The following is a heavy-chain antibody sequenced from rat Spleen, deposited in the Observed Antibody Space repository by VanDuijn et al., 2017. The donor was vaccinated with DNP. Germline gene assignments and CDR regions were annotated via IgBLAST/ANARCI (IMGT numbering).Heavy chain of an antibody. CDR2: ISYDGAGT. V-gene: IGHV5-20*01. J-gene: IGHJ3*01. CDR3: TTLEPPFAY. D-gene: IGHD3-1*01. Sequence: EVLLVESDGGLVQPGRSLKLSCAVSGFTFSDYYMAWVRQAPTKGLEWVASISYDGAGTYYRDSVKGRFTISRDNAKSSLYLQMDSLRSEDTATYYCTTLEPPFAYWGQGTLVTVSS. CDR1: GFTFSDYY.